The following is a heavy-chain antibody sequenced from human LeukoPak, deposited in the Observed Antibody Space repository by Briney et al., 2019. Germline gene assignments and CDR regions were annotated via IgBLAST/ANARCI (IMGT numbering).Heavy chain of an antibody. J-gene: IGHJ5*02. Sequence: GESLKISCEGSGYSFTSYWIAWVRQMPGKGLEWMGVIYPGDSDTRYSPSFQGQVTISADKSISPAYLQWSSLKASDTAMYYCARQLGATSPTWFDPWGQGTLVTVSS. CDR1: GYSFTSYW. V-gene: IGHV5-51*01. CDR3: ARQLGATSPTWFDP. CDR2: IYPGDSDT. D-gene: IGHD1-26*01.